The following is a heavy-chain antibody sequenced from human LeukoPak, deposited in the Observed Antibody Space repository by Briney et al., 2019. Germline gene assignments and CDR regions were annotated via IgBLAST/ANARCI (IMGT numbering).Heavy chain of an antibody. CDR3: AGRGLSTGWTFDY. CDR2: IHTSGST. Sequence: SETLSLTCSVSGGSISTYYWSWIRQPAGKGLEWIAQIHTSGSTNFNPSLKSRVSISMDTPNNQFSLMISSVTAADTAIYYCAGRGLSTGWTFDYWGHGSLVSVSS. J-gene: IGHJ4*01. CDR1: GGSISTYY. D-gene: IGHD6-19*01. V-gene: IGHV4-4*07.